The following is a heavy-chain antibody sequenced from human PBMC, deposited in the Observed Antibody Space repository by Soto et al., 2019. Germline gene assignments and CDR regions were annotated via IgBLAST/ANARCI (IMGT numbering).Heavy chain of an antibody. CDR3: ARDQAPIVATIFPDY. J-gene: IGHJ4*02. Sequence: GGSLRLSCAASGFTFSSYGMHWVRQAPGKGLEWVAVIWYDGSNKYYADSVKGRFTISRDNSKNTLYLQMNSLRAEDTAVYYCARDQAPIVATIFPDYWGQGTLVTVSS. CDR2: IWYDGSNK. V-gene: IGHV3-33*01. D-gene: IGHD5-12*01. CDR1: GFTFSSYG.